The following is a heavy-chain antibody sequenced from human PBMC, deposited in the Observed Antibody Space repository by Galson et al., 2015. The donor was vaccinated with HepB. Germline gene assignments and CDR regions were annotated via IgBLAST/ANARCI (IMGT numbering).Heavy chain of an antibody. CDR3: ARDRYYYDSSGYPTAEYFQH. J-gene: IGHJ1*01. CDR1: GFTFSSYG. V-gene: IGHV3-30*03. Sequence: SLRLSCAASGFTFSSYGMHWVRQAPGKGLEWVAVISYDGSNKYYADSVKGRFTISRDNSKNTLYLQMNSLRAEDTAVYYCARDRYYYDSSGYPTAEYFQHWGQGTLVTVSS. CDR2: ISYDGSNK. D-gene: IGHD3-22*01.